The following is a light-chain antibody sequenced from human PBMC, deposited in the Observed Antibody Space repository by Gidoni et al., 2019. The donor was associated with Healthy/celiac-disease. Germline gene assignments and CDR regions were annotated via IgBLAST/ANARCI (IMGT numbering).Light chain of an antibody. CDR1: QSVSSY. J-gene: IGKJ2*01. CDR2: YAS. Sequence: EIVLTQSPATLSLSPGERATLYCRASQSVSSYLAWYQQKPGQAPRLLIYYASNRATGIPARFSGSGSGTDFTLTISSLEPEDFAVYYCQQRSNWPPTFGQGTKLEIK. V-gene: IGKV3-11*01. CDR3: QQRSNWPPT.